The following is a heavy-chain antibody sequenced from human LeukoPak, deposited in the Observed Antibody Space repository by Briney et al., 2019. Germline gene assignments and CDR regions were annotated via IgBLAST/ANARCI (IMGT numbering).Heavy chain of an antibody. D-gene: IGHD6-19*01. CDR2: INAHRTT. CDR3: ARSVEGSFDY. CDR1: GFTFSPYS. J-gene: IGHJ4*02. Sequence: GGSLRLSCATSGFTFSPYSFNWVRRAPGKGLEWISYINAHRTTYYADSVEGRFTISRDNAKNSAYLQLNSLRVEDTAMYYCARSVEGSFDYWGQGTLVTVSS. V-gene: IGHV3-48*01.